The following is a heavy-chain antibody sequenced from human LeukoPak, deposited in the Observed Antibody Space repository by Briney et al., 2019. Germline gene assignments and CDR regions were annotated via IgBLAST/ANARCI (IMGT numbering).Heavy chain of an antibody. V-gene: IGHV3-21*01. J-gene: IGHJ6*02. CDR3: ARSPKDILTGYYYYYGMDV. Sequence: GGSLRLSCAASGFTFSSYSMNWVRQAPGKGLEWVSSISSSSSYIYYADSVKGRFTISRDNTKNSLYLQMNSLRAEDTAVYYCARSPKDILTGYYYYYGMDVWGQGTTVTVSS. CDR2: ISSSSSYI. D-gene: IGHD3-9*01. CDR1: GFTFSSYS.